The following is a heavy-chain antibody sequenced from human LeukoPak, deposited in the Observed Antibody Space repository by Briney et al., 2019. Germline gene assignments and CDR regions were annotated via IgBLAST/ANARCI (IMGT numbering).Heavy chain of an antibody. CDR1: GGTFSSYA. Sequence: GASVKVSCKASGGTFSSYAISWVRQAPGQGLEWMGGIIPIFGTANYAQKFQGRVTITADESTSTAYMELSSLRSDDTAVYYCARAGVHTIFGVVANWGQGSLVTVSS. CDR3: ARAGVHTIFGVVAN. CDR2: IIPIFGTA. D-gene: IGHD3-3*01. J-gene: IGHJ4*02. V-gene: IGHV1-69*13.